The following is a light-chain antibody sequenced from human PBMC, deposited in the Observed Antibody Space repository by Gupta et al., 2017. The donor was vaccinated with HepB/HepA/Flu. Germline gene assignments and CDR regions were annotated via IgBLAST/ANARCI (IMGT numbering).Light chain of an antibody. CDR1: IGAVTSGHY. CDR3: LLSYSGARGV. CDR2: DTS. J-gene: IGLJ3*02. V-gene: IGLV7-46*01. Sequence: QAVVTQEPSLTVSPGGTVTLTRGSSIGAVTSGHYPYWFQQKPGQAPRTLIYDTSNKHAWTPARFSVSLLGGKAALTLSGAQPEDDAEYYCLLSYSGARGVFGGGTKLTVL.